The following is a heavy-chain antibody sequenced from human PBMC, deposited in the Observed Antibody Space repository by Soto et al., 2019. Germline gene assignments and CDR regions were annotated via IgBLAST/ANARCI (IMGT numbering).Heavy chain of an antibody. V-gene: IGHV4-59*01. CDR2: INYSGTT. CDR3: ARNWLPVAGREHFDL. CDR1: GDSIETYY. J-gene: IGHJ4*02. Sequence: SETLSLTCTVSGDSIETYYWSWIRQFPGKGLEWIGSINYSGTTKYNPSLQSRLTISADTSKNEFPLKLRSVAAADTAVYYCARNWLPVAGREHFDLWGQGTLVTVSS. D-gene: IGHD6-19*01.